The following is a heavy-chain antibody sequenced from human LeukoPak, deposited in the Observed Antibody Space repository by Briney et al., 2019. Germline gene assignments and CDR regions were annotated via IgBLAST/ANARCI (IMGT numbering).Heavy chain of an antibody. CDR3: ATSADVYYYYMDV. CDR2: IKQDGNEE. J-gene: IGHJ6*03. Sequence: QAGGSLRLSCAASGFTFNTYWMSWVRQAPGKGLEWVANIKQDGNEEYYVDSVKGRFTISRDNAKNSLYLQMNSLRVEDTAVYYCATSADVYYYYMDVWGKGTTVTVSS. CDR1: GFTFNTYW. V-gene: IGHV3-7*01.